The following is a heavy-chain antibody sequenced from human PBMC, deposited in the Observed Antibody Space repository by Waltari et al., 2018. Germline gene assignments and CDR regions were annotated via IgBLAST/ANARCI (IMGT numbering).Heavy chain of an antibody. Sequence: EVQLVESGGGLVQPGGSLRLSCAASGFNFNNYWMDGVRQAPGKGLEWVANIKHDGTESHYVGSVKGRFTVSRDNAHNLLYLQMDSLRVEDTAVYYCSVSLNSWGQGTLVTVSS. CDR1: GFNFNNYW. J-gene: IGHJ4*02. CDR3: SVSLNS. CDR2: IKHDGTES. V-gene: IGHV3-7*01.